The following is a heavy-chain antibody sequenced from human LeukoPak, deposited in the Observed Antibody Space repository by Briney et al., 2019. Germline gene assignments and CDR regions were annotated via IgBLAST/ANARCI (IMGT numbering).Heavy chain of an antibody. Sequence: PGGSLRLSCAASGFTFSSYSMTWVRQAPGKGLEWVSSISSSSSYIYYADLVKGRFTISRDNAKNSLYLQMNSLRAEDTAVYYCARGSSFINYWGQGTLVTVSS. CDR3: ARGSSFINY. J-gene: IGHJ4*02. CDR1: GFTFSSYS. D-gene: IGHD6-13*01. V-gene: IGHV3-21*01. CDR2: ISSSSSYI.